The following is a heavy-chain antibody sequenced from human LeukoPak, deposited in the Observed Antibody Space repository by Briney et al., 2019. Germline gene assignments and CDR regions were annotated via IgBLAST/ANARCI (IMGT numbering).Heavy chain of an antibody. J-gene: IGHJ6*03. V-gene: IGHV3-30-3*01. CDR1: GFTFSSYA. CDR3: ARDSFVGATYYYYYYMDV. Sequence: GGSLRLSCAASGFTFSSYAMHWIRQAPGKGLEWVAVISYDGSNKYYADSVKGRFTISRDNSKNTLYLQMNSLRAEDTAVYYCARDSFVGATYYYYYYMDVWGKGTTVTVSS. CDR2: ISYDGSNK. D-gene: IGHD1-26*01.